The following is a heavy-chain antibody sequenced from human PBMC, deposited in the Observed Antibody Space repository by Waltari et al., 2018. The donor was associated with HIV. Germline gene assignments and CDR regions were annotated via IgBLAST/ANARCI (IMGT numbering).Heavy chain of an antibody. Sequence: QQQLQESGPGLVKPSETLSLTCTVSGGSISSSSYYWASLRQSTGKVLEGSGSLFHSGSTYYSPSLRSRATISGDMSANRFSLKLTSVTATDTAVYFCARHCLQKGWLPQLKYYYGMDVWGQGTTVIVSS. J-gene: IGHJ6*02. CDR1: GGSISSSSYY. CDR3: ARHCLQKGWLPQLKYYYGMDV. V-gene: IGHV4-39*01. D-gene: IGHD1-1*01. CDR2: LFHSGST.